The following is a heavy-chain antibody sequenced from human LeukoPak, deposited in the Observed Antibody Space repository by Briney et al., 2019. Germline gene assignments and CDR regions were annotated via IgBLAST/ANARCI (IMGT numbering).Heavy chain of an antibody. J-gene: IGHJ4*02. D-gene: IGHD2-2*01. Sequence: GGSLRLSCAASGFTFSSYWMSWVRQAPGKGLEWVATINQDGSGKYYVDSVKGRFTISRDNAKNSLFLQMNSLSAEDTAVYYCARRYCSTISWYRSFDYWGQGTLVTVSS. V-gene: IGHV3-7*02. CDR3: ARRYCSTISWYRSFDY. CDR2: INQDGSGK. CDR1: GFTFSSYW.